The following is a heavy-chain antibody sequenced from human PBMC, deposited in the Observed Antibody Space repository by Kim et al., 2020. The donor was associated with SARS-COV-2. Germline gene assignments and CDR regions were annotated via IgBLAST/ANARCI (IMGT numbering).Heavy chain of an antibody. Sequence: GESLKISCKGSGYSFTSYWIGWVRQMPGKGLEWMGIIYPGDSDTRYSPSFQGQVTISADKSISTAYLQWSSLKASDTAMYYCARSLMGYCSSTSCYASTRGYFDYWGQGTLVTVSS. D-gene: IGHD2-2*01. J-gene: IGHJ4*02. CDR3: ARSLMGYCSSTSCYASTRGYFDY. V-gene: IGHV5-51*01. CDR2: IYPGDSDT. CDR1: GYSFTSYW.